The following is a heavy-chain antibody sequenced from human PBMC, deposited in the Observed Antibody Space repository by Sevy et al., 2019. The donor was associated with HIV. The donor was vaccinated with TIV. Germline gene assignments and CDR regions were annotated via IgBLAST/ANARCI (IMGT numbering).Heavy chain of an antibody. D-gene: IGHD2-2*02. CDR2: IYYSGST. CDR3: AREGYCSSTSCYKYYYYGMDV. CDR1: GGSVSSGSYY. V-gene: IGHV4-61*01. Sequence: SETLSLTCTVSGGSVSSGSYYWSWIRQPPGKGLEWIGYIYYSGSTNYNPSLKSRVTISVDTSKNQFSLKLSSVTAADTAMYYCAREGYCSSTSCYKYYYYGMDVWGQGTTVTVSS. J-gene: IGHJ6*02.